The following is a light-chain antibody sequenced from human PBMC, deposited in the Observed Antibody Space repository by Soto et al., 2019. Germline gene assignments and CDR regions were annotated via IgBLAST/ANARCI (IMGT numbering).Light chain of an antibody. CDR1: SSDVGCYNY. J-gene: IGLJ2*01. Sequence: QSALTQPASVSGSLRQSITIYCTGTSSDVGCYNYVSWYQQHPGKAPKLMIYDVSNRPSGVSNRFSGSKSGNTASLTISGLQAEDEGEYYCSSYTSSSTLVVFGGGTKLTVL. CDR3: SSYTSSSTLVV. V-gene: IGLV2-14*01. CDR2: DVS.